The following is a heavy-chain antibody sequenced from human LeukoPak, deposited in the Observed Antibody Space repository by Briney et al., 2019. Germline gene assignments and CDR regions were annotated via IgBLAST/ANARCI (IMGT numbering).Heavy chain of an antibody. CDR2: ISYDGSNK. CDR1: GFTFSSYA. CDR3: ARDRDGLGYDSWLDGMDV. J-gene: IGHJ6*02. V-gene: IGHV3-30-3*01. Sequence: GGSLRLSCAASGFTFSSYAMHWVRQAPGKGLEWVAVISYDGSNKYYADSVKGRFTISRDNSKNTLYLQMNSLRAEDTAVYYCARDRDGLGYDSWLDGMDVWGQGTTVIVSS. D-gene: IGHD5-12*01.